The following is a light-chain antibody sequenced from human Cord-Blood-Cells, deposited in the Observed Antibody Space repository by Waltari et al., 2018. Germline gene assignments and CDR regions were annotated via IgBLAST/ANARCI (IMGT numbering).Light chain of an antibody. CDR1: SGSVSTSYY. CDR2: STD. V-gene: IGLV8-61*01. CDR3: VLYMGSGIWV. J-gene: IGLJ3*02. Sequence: QTVVTQEPSFSVSPGGTVTLTCGLSSGSVSTSYYPSWYQQTPGQAPRTLIYSTDTRSSGVPDRFSGSILGKKAALTITGAQADDESDYYCVLYMGSGIWVVGGGTKLTVL.